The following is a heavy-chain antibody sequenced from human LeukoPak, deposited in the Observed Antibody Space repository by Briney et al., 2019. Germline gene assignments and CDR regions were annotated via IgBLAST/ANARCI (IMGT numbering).Heavy chain of an antibody. D-gene: IGHD3-9*01. Sequence: ASVKVSCKASGYTFTSYGISWVRQAPGQGLEWMGWISAYNGNTNYAQKLQGRVTMTTDTSTSTACMELRSLRSDDTAVYYCAREGYFDWLLSMYYFDYWGQGTLVTVSS. CDR1: GYTFTSYG. V-gene: IGHV1-18*01. J-gene: IGHJ4*02. CDR2: ISAYNGNT. CDR3: AREGYFDWLLSMYYFDY.